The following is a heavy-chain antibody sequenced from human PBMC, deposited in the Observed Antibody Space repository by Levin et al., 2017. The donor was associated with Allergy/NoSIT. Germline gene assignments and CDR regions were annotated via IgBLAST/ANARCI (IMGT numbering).Heavy chain of an antibody. CDR1: GGTFSSYA. D-gene: IGHD3-10*01. J-gene: IGHJ4*02. CDR2: IIPILGIA. Sequence: KISCKASGGTFSSYAISWVRQAPGQGLEWMGRIIPILGIANYAQKFQGRVTITADKSTSTAYMELSSLRSEDTAVYYCARGLRGVNDYWGQGTLVTVSS. V-gene: IGHV1-69*04. CDR3: ARGLRGVNDY.